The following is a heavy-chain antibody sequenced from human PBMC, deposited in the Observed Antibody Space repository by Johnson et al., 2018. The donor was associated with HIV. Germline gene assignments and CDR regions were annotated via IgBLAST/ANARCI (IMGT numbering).Heavy chain of an antibody. Sequence: VQLVESGGGLVKPGGSLRLSCAASGFTFSSYWMHWVRQAPGKGLVWVSRINSDGSSTSYADSVKGRFTISRDNAKNSLYLQMNSLRAEDTAVYYCARDIAPLAGRDAFDIWGQGTMVTVSS. CDR1: GFTFSSYW. J-gene: IGHJ3*02. CDR2: INSDGSST. V-gene: IGHV3-74*01. D-gene: IGHD6-13*01. CDR3: ARDIAPLAGRDAFDI.